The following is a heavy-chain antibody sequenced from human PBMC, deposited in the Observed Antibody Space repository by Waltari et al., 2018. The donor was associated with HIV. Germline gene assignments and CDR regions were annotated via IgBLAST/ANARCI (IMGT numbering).Heavy chain of an antibody. CDR3: TRRTTHYYVDC. CDR2: IRSRAYGGTT. CDR1: GFTFGDYA. D-gene: IGHD1-1*01. Sequence: EVQLVESGGGVVQPGRSLRLSCTASGFTFGDYAMSWVRQAPGKGLEWVGFIRSRAYGGTTEYAASVKGRVTISRDESKSIAYLQMNSLETEDTAVYYCTRRTTHYYVDCWGQGALVTVSS. J-gene: IGHJ4*02. V-gene: IGHV3-49*04.